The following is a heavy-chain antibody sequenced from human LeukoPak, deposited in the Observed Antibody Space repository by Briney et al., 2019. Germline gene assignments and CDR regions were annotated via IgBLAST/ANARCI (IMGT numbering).Heavy chain of an antibody. V-gene: IGHV3-7*01. J-gene: IGHJ4*02. CDR3: ARDQYYYGSGSPWDY. Sequence: GGSLRLSCAASGFTFSSYWMSWVRQAPGKGLEWVANIRQDGSEKYYVDSVKGRFTISRDNAKNSLYLQMNSLRAGDTAVYYCARDQYYYGSGSPWDYWGQGTLVTVSS. CDR1: GFTFSSYW. D-gene: IGHD3-10*01. CDR2: IRQDGSEK.